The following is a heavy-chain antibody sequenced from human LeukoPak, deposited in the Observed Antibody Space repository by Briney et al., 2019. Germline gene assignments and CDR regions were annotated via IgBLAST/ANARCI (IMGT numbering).Heavy chain of an antibody. D-gene: IGHD3-22*01. Sequence: PGRSLRLSCAASGFTFSSYGMHWVRQAPGKGLEWVAVIWYDGSNKYYADSVKGRFTISRDNSKNTLYLQMNSLRAEDTAVYYCARGGRINYYDPSNWFDPWGQGTLVTVSS. CDR1: GFTFSSYG. J-gene: IGHJ5*02. V-gene: IGHV3-33*01. CDR3: ARGGRINYYDPSNWFDP. CDR2: IWYDGSNK.